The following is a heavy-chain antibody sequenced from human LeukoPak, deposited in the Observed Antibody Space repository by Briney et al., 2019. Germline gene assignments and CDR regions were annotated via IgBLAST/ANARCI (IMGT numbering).Heavy chain of an antibody. CDR2: FSGSGGDT. J-gene: IGHJ4*02. CDR3: AKSGYNRFDY. D-gene: IGHD5-24*01. CDR1: GFTFSSYS. Sequence: GGSLRLSCAASGFTFSSYSMNWVRQAPGKGLEWVPAFSGSGGDTYYADSVKGRFTISRDNSKNTLYLQMNSLRAEDTAVYYCAKSGYNRFDYWGQGTLVTVSS. V-gene: IGHV3-23*01.